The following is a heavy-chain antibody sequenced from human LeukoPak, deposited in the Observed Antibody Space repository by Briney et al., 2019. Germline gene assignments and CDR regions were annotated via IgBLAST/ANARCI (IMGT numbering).Heavy chain of an antibody. D-gene: IGHD6-19*01. CDR2: ISSSGTTR. CDR1: GFTLSSYE. CDR3: AREIVSAVAGNFDY. V-gene: IGHV3-48*03. Sequence: GGSLRLSCAASGFTLSSYEMNWVRQAPGKGLEWVSYISSSGTTRTYADSVKGRFTISRDNAKNSLYLEMNSLRAEDTALYYCAREIVSAVAGNFDYWGQGTLVTVSS. J-gene: IGHJ4*02.